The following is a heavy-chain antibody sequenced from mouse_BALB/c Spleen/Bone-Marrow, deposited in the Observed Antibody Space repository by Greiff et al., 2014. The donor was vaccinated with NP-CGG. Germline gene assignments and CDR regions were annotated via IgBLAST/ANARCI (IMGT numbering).Heavy chain of an antibody. CDR1: GFTFSDYY. CDR2: ISDGGTYT. J-gene: IGHJ4*01. V-gene: IGHV5-4*02. CDR3: AGTWESMDY. Sequence: EVQLVESGGGLVKPGGSLKLSCAASGFTFSDYYMYWARQTPEKRLEWVGTISDGGTYTYYPDSVRGRFTISRDNAKNNLYLQRSSLKSEDTAMYYCAGTWESMDYWGQGTSVTVSS. D-gene: IGHD3-3*01.